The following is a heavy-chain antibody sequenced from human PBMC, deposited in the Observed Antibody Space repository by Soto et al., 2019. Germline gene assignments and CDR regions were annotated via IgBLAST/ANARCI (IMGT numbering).Heavy chain of an antibody. J-gene: IGHJ4*02. D-gene: IGHD1-26*01. V-gene: IGHV3-30*18. CDR1: GFTFSSYG. CDR3: SKEGGLSGSYYISSSYYFDY. CDR2: ISYDGSNT. Sequence: QVQLVESGGGVVQPGRSLRLSCVASGFTFSSYGMHWVRQAPGKGLEWVAIISYDGSNTYYADSVKGRFTISRDNSKNTVDLPKNSLRAEDTSVYYCSKEGGLSGSYYISSSYYFDYWGQGTLVTVSS.